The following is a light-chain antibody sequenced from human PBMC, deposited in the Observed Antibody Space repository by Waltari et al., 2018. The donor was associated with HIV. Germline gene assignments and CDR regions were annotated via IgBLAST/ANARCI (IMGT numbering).Light chain of an antibody. CDR3: AAWDDSLSGYV. V-gene: IGLV1-44*01. CDR1: SSNTGSTT. CDR2: SNI. J-gene: IGLJ1*01. Sequence: VQTPPPSASGTPALTVTLPCSRSSSNTGSTTVNSYQHPPGTPPKLLIYSNIQRPSGVPDRFSGSKSGNSASLAICGLQSEDEAYYYCAAWDDSLSGYVFGTGTKVTVL.